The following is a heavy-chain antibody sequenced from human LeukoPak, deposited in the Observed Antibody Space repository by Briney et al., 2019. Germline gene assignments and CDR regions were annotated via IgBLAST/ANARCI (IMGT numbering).Heavy chain of an antibody. Sequence: GESLKISCKGSGYSFPSYWIGWVRQMPGKGLEWMGIIYLGDSDSRYSPSFQGQVTISADKSISTAYLQWSTLRASDTAIYYCARHSYDSSDFHYMDVWGKGTTVTISS. D-gene: IGHD3-22*01. CDR1: GYSFPSYW. CDR2: IYLGDSDS. CDR3: ARHSYDSSDFHYMDV. V-gene: IGHV5-51*01. J-gene: IGHJ6*03.